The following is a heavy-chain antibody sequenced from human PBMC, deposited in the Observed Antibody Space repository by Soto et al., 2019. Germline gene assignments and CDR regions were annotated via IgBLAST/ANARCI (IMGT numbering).Heavy chain of an antibody. CDR2: ISGSGGST. CDR3: AKDYYDSSGYPTNFDY. J-gene: IGHJ4*02. D-gene: IGHD3-22*01. Sequence: GGSLRLSCAAPGFTFCSYSMSWVRPAPGKGLEWVSAISGSGGSTYYADSVKGRFTISRDNSKNTLYLQMNSLRAEDTAVYYCAKDYYDSSGYPTNFDYWGQGTLVTVSS. V-gene: IGHV3-23*01. CDR1: GFTFCSYS.